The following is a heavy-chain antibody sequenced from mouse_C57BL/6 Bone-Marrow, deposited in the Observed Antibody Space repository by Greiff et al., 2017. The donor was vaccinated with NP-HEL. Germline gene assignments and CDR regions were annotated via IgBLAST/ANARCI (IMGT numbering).Heavy chain of an antibody. J-gene: IGHJ4*01. D-gene: IGHD2-5*01. Sequence: QVQLQQSGPELVKPGASVKISCKASGYSFTSYYIHWVKQRPGQGLEWIGWIYPGSGNTKYNEKFKGKATLTADTSSSTAYMQLSSLTSEDSAVYYCIYSNLGYAMDYWGQGTSVTVSS. CDR1: GYSFTSYY. CDR2: IYPGSGNT. CDR3: IYSNLGYAMDY. V-gene: IGHV1-66*01.